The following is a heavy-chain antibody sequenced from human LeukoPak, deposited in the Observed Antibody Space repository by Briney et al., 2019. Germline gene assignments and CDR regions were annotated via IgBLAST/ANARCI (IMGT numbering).Heavy chain of an antibody. V-gene: IGHV1-8*01. CDR1: GYTFTSYD. CDR2: MNPNSGNT. D-gene: IGHD2-15*01. J-gene: IGHJ4*02. Sequence: ASVKVSCKASGYTFTSYDINWVRQATGQGLEWMGWMNPNSGNTGYAQKFQGRVTMTRNTSISTAYMELSSLRSEDTAVYYCARCDFSCGSCYLIRWGQGTLVTVSS. CDR3: ARCDFSCGSCYLIR.